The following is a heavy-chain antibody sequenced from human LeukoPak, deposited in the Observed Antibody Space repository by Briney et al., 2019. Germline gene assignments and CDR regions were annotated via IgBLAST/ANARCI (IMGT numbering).Heavy chain of an antibody. Sequence: KPSETLSLTCTVSGGSINSYYWSWIRQPPGKGLEWIGYIYYSGTTHYNPSLKSRVTISVDTSKNQFSLKVTSVTAADTAVYYCARPHDRSGFYFDYWGQGILVTVFS. CDR3: ARPHDRSGFYFDY. V-gene: IGHV4-59*01. J-gene: IGHJ4*02. CDR2: IYYSGTT. D-gene: IGHD3-22*01. CDR1: GGSINSYY.